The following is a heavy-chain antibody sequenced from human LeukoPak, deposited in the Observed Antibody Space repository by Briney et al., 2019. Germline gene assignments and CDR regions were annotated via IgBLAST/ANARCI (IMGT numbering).Heavy chain of an antibody. V-gene: IGHV5-51*01. Sequence: GESLKISCKGSEYSFTSYWIGWVRQMPGKGLEWMGIIYPGDSDTRYSPSSQGQVTISADKSISTAYLQWSSLKASDTAMYYCARFRSSTSWFEGYGMDVWGQGTTVTVSS. CDR1: EYSFTSYW. J-gene: IGHJ6*02. CDR3: ARFRSSTSWFEGYGMDV. D-gene: IGHD2-2*01. CDR2: IYPGDSDT.